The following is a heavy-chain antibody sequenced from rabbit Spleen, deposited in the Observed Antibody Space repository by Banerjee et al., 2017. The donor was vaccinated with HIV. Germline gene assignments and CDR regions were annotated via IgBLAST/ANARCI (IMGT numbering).Heavy chain of an antibody. J-gene: IGHJ6*01. CDR1: GVSFSGSSY. D-gene: IGHD8-1*01. Sequence: QSLEESGGGLVKPGASLTLTCIASGVSFSGSSYMCWVRQAPGKGLEWIACIELGSSGFTYFASWAKGRFTISKTSSTTVTLHMTSLTAADTATYFCARDSGSSFSSYGMDLWGPGTLVTVS. CDR3: ARDSGSSFSSYGMDL. V-gene: IGHV1S40*01. CDR2: IELGSSGFT.